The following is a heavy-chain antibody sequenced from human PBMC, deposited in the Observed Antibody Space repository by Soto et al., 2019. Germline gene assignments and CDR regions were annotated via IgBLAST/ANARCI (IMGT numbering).Heavy chain of an antibody. Sequence: EVQLVESGGGLVKPGGSLRLSCAASGFTFSSYSMNWVRQAPGKGLEWVSSISSSSSYIYYADSVKGRFTISRDNAKNSLELQMNSLRAEDTAVYYRARDLRGYSYGHGDYWGHGTLVTVYS. CDR1: GFTFSSYS. J-gene: IGHJ4*01. CDR3: ARDLRGYSYGHGDY. V-gene: IGHV3-21*01. CDR2: ISSSSSYI. D-gene: IGHD5-18*01.